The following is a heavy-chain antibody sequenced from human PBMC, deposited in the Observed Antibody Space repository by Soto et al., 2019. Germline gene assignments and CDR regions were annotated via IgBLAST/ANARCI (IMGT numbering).Heavy chain of an antibody. CDR1: GFTFSSYT. J-gene: IGHJ4*02. CDR3: ARDPEAHRGWDSDF. Sequence: WGSVRLSCAASGFTFSSYTMAWVRQAPGTGLEWVSSIRIDVSEIHYAASVKGRFTISRDNAHDSLYLQMNSLRAEDTATYYCARDPEAHRGWDSDFWGQGIVVTVSS. V-gene: IGHV3-21*01. CDR2: IRIDVSEI. D-gene: IGHD3-10*01.